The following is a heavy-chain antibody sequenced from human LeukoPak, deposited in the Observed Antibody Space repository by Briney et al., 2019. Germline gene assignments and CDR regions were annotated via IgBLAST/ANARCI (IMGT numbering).Heavy chain of an antibody. CDR2: INHRGST. V-gene: IGHV4-34*01. CDR1: GGFFSGYY. Sequence: SETLSLTCAVYGGFFSGYYWGWIRQPPGKGREWIGEINHRGSTNYNPSLKSRVTISVDTSKNQFSLKLSSETAADTAVYYCARVVGGYCSGGSCYKGHYYYYMDVWGKGTTVAVSS. CDR3: ARVVGGYCSGGSCYKGHYYYYMDV. D-gene: IGHD2-15*01. J-gene: IGHJ6*03.